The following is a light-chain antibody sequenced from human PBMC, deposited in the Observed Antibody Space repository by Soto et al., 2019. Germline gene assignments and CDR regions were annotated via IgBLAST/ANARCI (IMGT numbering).Light chain of an antibody. J-gene: IGLJ2*01. V-gene: IGLV3-21*04. CDR3: QVWDSSTDHVE. CDR1: NIGSKT. Sequence: SYELTQPPSVSVAPGKTAMIACGGDNIGSKTVHWYQQKPGQAPVLVISYDSDRPLGIPERFSGSNSGNTATLTISRVEAGDEADYYCQVWDSSTDHVEFGGGTKLTV. CDR2: YDS.